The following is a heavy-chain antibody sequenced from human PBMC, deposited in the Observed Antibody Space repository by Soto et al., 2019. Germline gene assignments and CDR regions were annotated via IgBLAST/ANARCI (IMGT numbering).Heavy chain of an antibody. CDR2: IYYSGST. V-gene: IGHV4-61*01. D-gene: IGHD3-22*01. Sequence: TETLSLTCTVSGGSVSSGSYYWSRMRQPPGKGLEWIGYIYYSGSTNNNPSLKSRVTISVDTSKNQFSLKLSSVTAADTAVYYCARDKSRLYYYDSSGYYGNWFDPWGQGTLVTVSS. CDR1: GGSVSSGSYY. J-gene: IGHJ5*02. CDR3: ARDKSRLYYYDSSGYYGNWFDP.